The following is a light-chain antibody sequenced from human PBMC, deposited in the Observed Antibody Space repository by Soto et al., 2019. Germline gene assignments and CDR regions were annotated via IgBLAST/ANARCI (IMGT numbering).Light chain of an antibody. CDR2: DAS. J-gene: IGKJ1*01. V-gene: IGKV3-20*01. Sequence: EIVLTQSPGTLSLAPGERATLSCRASLSVTSNFVAWYQQRPGQAPRLLLYDASNRDTGIPDRFSGSGSGTDFSLTISRLEPEDFAVYYCQQYGSSVWTFGQGTRVEIK. CDR1: LSVTSNF. CDR3: QQYGSSVWT.